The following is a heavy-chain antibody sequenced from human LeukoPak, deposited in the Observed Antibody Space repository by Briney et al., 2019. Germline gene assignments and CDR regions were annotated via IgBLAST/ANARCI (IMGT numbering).Heavy chain of an antibody. CDR2: INAGNGHT. CDR1: GYTFTNYY. V-gene: IGHV1-3*01. CDR3: ARGIWSRTVSSYYFDY. D-gene: IGHD3-3*01. J-gene: IGHJ4*02. Sequence: ASVKVSCKASGYTFTNYYMQWVRQAPGQRLEWMGWINAGNGHTRYSQRFQGRVTITRGTSATTVYMEVTSLRSEDTAVYYCARGIWSRTVSSYYFDYWGQGTLVTVSS.